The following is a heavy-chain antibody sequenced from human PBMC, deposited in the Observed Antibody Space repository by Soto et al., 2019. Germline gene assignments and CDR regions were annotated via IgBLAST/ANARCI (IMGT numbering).Heavy chain of an antibody. J-gene: IGHJ6*02. D-gene: IGHD3-22*01. CDR3: AKDMGDEHSGYYYGDYYGMDV. Sequence: GGSLRLSCAASGFTFSSYGMHWVRQAPGKGLEWVAVISYDGSNKYYADSVKGRFTISRDNSKNTLYLQMNSLRAEDTAVYYCAKDMGDEHSGYYYGDYYGMDVWGQGTTVTVSS. V-gene: IGHV3-30*18. CDR2: ISYDGSNK. CDR1: GFTFSSYG.